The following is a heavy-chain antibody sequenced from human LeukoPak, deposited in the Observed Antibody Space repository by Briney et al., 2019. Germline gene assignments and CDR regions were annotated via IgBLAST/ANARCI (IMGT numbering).Heavy chain of an antibody. V-gene: IGHV3-7*01. CDR1: GFTFSTYW. J-gene: IGHJ4*02. Sequence: GGSLRLSCAVSGFTFSTYWMSWVRQAPGKGLEWVANIKPDGSEKYYVDSAKGRFTISRDNAKNSLYLQMHSLRVEDTAVYYCARDRSLISGSSFDYWGQGTLVTVSS. CDR2: IKPDGSEK. D-gene: IGHD3-10*01. CDR3: ARDRSLISGSSFDY.